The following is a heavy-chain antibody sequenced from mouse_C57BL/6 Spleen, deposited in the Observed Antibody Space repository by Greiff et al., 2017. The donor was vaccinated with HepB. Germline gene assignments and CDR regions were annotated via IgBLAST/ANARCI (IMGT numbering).Heavy chain of an antibody. Sequence: VQLQQSGAELVKPGASVKLSCKASGYTFTEYTIHWVKQRSGQGLEWIGWFYPGSGSIKYNEKFKDKATLTADKSSSTVYMELSRLTSEDSAVYFCARHEEVSHYYGSSYYFDYWGQGTTLTVSS. V-gene: IGHV1-62-2*01. J-gene: IGHJ2*01. CDR2: FYPGSGSI. CDR1: GYTFTEYT. CDR3: ARHEEVSHYYGSSYYFDY. D-gene: IGHD1-1*01.